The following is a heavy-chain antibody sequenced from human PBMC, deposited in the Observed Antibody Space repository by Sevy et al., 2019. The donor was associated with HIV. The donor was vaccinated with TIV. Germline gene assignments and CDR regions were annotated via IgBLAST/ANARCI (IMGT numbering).Heavy chain of an antibody. J-gene: IGHJ4*02. CDR2: ISPDGSTT. D-gene: IGHD6-13*01. CDR3: ARLGVYGSSPRKNS. V-gene: IGHV3-74*01. CDR1: GFSFSSDW. Sequence: GGSLRLSCTASGFSFSSDWMHWVRQAPGKGLMWVSHISPDGSTTRYADSVKGRFTRSRDKAMNTLFLEMNGLRAEDTAVYYCARLGVYGSSPRKNSWGQGAQVTVSS.